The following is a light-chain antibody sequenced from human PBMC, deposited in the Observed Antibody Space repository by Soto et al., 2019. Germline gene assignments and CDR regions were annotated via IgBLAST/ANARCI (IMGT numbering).Light chain of an antibody. J-gene: IGLJ2*01. CDR3: SSYTSSTTVI. V-gene: IGLV2-14*03. Sequence: QSALTQPASVSGSPGQSITISCTGTGSDVGGYNCVSWYQQHPGKAPKLVIYDVTNRPSGISNRFSGSKSGNTAALTISGLQAEDEADYYCSSYTSSTTVIFGGGTKLTVL. CDR1: GSDVGGYNC. CDR2: DVT.